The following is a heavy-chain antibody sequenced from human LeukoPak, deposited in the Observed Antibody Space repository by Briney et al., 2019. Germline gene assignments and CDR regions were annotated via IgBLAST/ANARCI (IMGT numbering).Heavy chain of an antibody. CDR1: GFTFSSYS. CDR2: ISSSSSYI. Sequence: PGGSLRLSCAASGFTFSSYSMIWVRQAPGRGLEWVSSISSSSSYIFYADSVKGRFTISRDNAKNSLYLQMDSLRAEDTAVYYCARDRTGTPLYGMDVWGQGTTVTVSS. D-gene: IGHD1-7*01. J-gene: IGHJ6*02. CDR3: ARDRTGTPLYGMDV. V-gene: IGHV3-21*01.